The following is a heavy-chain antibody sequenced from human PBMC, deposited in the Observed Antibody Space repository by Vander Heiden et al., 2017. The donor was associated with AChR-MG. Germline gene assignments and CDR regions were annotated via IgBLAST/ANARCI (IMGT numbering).Heavy chain of an antibody. D-gene: IGHD3-22*01. CDR3: ARRRGRYYDSSGYYYLDY. CDR1: GGSISSSSYY. Sequence: QLQLQESGPGLVKPSETLSLTCTVSGGSISSSSYYWGWIRQPPGKGLEWIGSIYYSGSTYYNPSLKSRVTISVDTSKNQFSLKLSSVTAADTAVYYCARRRGRYYDSSGYYYLDYWGQGTLVTVS. V-gene: IGHV4-39*01. CDR2: IYYSGST. J-gene: IGHJ4*02.